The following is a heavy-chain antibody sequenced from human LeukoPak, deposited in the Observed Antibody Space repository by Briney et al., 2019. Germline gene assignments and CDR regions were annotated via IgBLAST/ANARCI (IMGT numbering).Heavy chain of an antibody. J-gene: IGHJ4*02. V-gene: IGHV3-20*04. CDR2: INWNGGST. CDR1: GFTFDDYG. CDR3: AKDPRYGSGSFPFDY. D-gene: IGHD3-10*01. Sequence: GGSLRLSCAAPGFTFDDYGMSWVRQAPGEGLEWVSGINWNGGSTGYADSVKGRFTISRDNAKNSLYLQMNSLRAEDTAVYYCAKDPRYGSGSFPFDYWGQGTLVTVSS.